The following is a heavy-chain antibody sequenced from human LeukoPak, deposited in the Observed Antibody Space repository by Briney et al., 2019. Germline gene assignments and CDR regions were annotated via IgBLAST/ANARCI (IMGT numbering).Heavy chain of an antibody. J-gene: IGHJ4*02. CDR2: ISGSNSYI. V-gene: IGHV3-21*01. D-gene: IGHD3-10*01. CDR1: GFTFSSYS. CDR3: ARTLWFGETYLDY. Sequence: GGSLRLSCAASGFTFSSYSMNWVRQAPGKGLEWVSSISGSNSYIYYADSMKGRFTVSGDNAKNSLYLQMGSLRAEDMAVYYCARTLWFGETYLDYWGQGTLVTVSS.